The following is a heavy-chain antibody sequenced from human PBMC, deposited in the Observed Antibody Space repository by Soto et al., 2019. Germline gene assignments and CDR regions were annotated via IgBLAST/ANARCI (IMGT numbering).Heavy chain of an antibody. V-gene: IGHV4-34*01. Sequence: PSETLSLTCAVYGGSFSGYYWSWIRQPPGKGLEWIGEINHSGSTNYNPSLKSRVTISVDTSKNQFSLKLSSVTAADTAVYYCARDIYDILTGPRHWFDPWGQGTLVTVSS. CDR3: ARDIYDILTGPRHWFDP. D-gene: IGHD3-9*01. J-gene: IGHJ5*02. CDR1: GGSFSGYY. CDR2: INHSGST.